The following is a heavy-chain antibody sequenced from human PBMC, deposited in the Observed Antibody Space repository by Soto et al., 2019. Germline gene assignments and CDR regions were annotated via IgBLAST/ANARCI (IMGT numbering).Heavy chain of an antibody. J-gene: IGHJ6*02. CDR3: GVYSSSWPSYYYYVMDV. CDR2: IIPIFGTA. Sequence: SVKVSCKASGGTFSSYTISWVRQAPGQGLEWMGGIIPIFGTANYAQKFQGRVTITADESTSTAYMELSSLRSEDTAVYYCGVYSSSWPSYYYYVMDVWGQGTTVTVSS. D-gene: IGHD6-13*01. V-gene: IGHV1-69*13. CDR1: GGTFSSYT.